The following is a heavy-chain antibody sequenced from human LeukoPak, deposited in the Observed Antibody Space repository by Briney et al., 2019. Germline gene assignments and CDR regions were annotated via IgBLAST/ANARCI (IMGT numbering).Heavy chain of an antibody. Sequence: PSETLSLTCTVSGGSISRYYWTWIRQPPEKGLEWIGFIHYSGTTNYKPSLRSRVTMSVDTSKNQFSLNLSSVTAADTAVYYCARGVGAPSFYYYYGMDVWGQGTTVTVSS. V-gene: IGHV4-59*01. J-gene: IGHJ6*02. CDR2: IHYSGTT. CDR1: GGSISRYY. D-gene: IGHD1-26*01. CDR3: ARGVGAPSFYYYYGMDV.